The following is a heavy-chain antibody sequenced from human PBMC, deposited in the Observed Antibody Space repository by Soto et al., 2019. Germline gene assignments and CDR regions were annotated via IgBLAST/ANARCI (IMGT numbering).Heavy chain of an antibody. V-gene: IGHV3-23*01. Sequence: EVQVLESGGGLVQPGGSLRLSCAASGFTFSNYGMNWVRQAPGKGLEWVSGIRSDGDTTYNSDSVKGRFTVSRDTSKNTVYIQMNGLRAEDTAVYYCAKGKGVGATRDGANRWGQGTLVTVSS. CDR3: AKGKGVGATRDGANR. CDR1: GFTFSNYG. D-gene: IGHD1-26*01. CDR2: IRSDGDTT. J-gene: IGHJ5*02.